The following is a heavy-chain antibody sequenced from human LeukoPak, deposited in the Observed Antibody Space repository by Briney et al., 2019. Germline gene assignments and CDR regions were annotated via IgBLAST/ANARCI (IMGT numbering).Heavy chain of an antibody. CDR1: GGSFSGYY. CDR2: INHSGST. J-gene: IGHJ4*02. D-gene: IGHD3-22*01. Sequence: SETLSFTCAVYGGSFSGYYWSWIRQPPGKGLEWIGEINHSGSTNYNPSLKSRVTISADTSKNQFSLNLNSVTASDTAVYYCARQKILDDNYDSSGYYVDQWGQGSLVTVSS. V-gene: IGHV4-34*01. CDR3: ARQKILDDNYDSSGYYVDQ.